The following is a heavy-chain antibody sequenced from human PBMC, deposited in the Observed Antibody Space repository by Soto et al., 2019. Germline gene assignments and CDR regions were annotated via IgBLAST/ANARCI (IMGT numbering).Heavy chain of an antibody. CDR1: GGSISSGEYF. J-gene: IGHJ4*02. V-gene: IGHV4-30-4*02. D-gene: IGHD4-17*01. CDR3: ARVWGDTVTIDY. CDR2: IYNSGST. Sequence: SDTLSLTCTVSGGSISSGEYFWSWIRQPPGKGLEWIGYIYNSGSTYYNPSLKSRVTISIDTSKNQFSLELSSVTAADTAVYYCARVWGDTVTIDYWGQGTLVTVSS.